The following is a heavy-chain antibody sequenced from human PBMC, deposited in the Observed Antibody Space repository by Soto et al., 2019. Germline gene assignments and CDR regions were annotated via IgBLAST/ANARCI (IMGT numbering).Heavy chain of an antibody. J-gene: IGHJ6*02. CDR3: ARVRRNDASDYYGMDV. D-gene: IGHD1-1*01. Sequence: AVVSVRLSCAASGFSFSTSTMNWVRQAPWKGLEWVSYISSGSTTIYYADSVKGRFTISRDNGKNSLYLQMNSLRDEDTAVYYCARVRRNDASDYYGMDVWGQGTTVTVSS. CDR1: GFSFSTST. V-gene: IGHV3-48*02. CDR2: ISSGSTTI.